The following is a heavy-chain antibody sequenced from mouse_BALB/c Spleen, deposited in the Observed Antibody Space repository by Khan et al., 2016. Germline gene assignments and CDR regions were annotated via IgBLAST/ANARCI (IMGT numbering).Heavy chain of an antibody. Sequence: VQLQESGAELMKPGASVKISCKATGYTFSSYWIEWVKQRPGHGLEWIGEILPGSGSTNYNEKFKGKAKLTADTSSSTAYMHLSSLTSEDSAIYYCARGVYYGDYVGAMDYWGQGTSVTVSS. CDR1: GYTFSSYW. V-gene: IGHV1-9*01. J-gene: IGHJ4*01. D-gene: IGHD2-13*01. CDR2: ILPGSGST. CDR3: ARGVYYGDYVGAMDY.